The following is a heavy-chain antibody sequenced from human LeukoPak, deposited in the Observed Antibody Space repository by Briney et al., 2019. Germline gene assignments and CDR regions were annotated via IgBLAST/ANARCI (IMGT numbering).Heavy chain of an antibody. J-gene: IGHJ5*02. CDR2: INPNSGCT. V-gene: IGHV1-2*02. Sequence: ASVKVSCKASGYTFTGYYMHWVRQAPGQGLEWMGWINPNSGCTNYAQKFQGRVTMTRDTSISTAYMELSRLRSDDTAVYYCARATQPNFMIVVVRPYNWFDPWGQGTLVTVSS. CDR3: ARATQPNFMIVVVRPYNWFDP. D-gene: IGHD3-22*01. CDR1: GYTFTGYY.